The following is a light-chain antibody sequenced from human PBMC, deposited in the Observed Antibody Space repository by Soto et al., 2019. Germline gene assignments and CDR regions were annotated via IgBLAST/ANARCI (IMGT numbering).Light chain of an antibody. J-gene: IGKJ2*01. CDR3: QQRSNWRT. V-gene: IGKV3-11*01. CDR1: QSVSSY. CDR2: DAS. Sequence: EIVLTQSPATLSLSPGERATLSCRASQSVSSYLAWYQQKPGQAPRLLIYDASNRATGIPARFSGSGSGTDFALTISSREPEDVAVYYCQQRSNWRTFGQGTKLEIK.